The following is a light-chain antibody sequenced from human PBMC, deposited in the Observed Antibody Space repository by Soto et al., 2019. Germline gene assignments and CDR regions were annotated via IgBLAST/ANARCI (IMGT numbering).Light chain of an antibody. CDR3: QQYGSSPRIT. CDR1: QSISSNS. CDR2: GAS. V-gene: IGKV3-20*01. J-gene: IGKJ5*01. Sequence: EMVLTQSPGTLSLSPGERATLSCRASQSISSNSLAWYQQKPGQAPRLFIYGASSRATGIPDRFSGSGSGTHFTLTISRLEPEDFALYYCQQYGSSPRITFGQGTRLDIK.